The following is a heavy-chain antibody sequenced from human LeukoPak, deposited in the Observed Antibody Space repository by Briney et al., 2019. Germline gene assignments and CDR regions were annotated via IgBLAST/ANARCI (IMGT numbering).Heavy chain of an antibody. J-gene: IGHJ5*02. Sequence: ASVKVSCEASGYTFTSYGISWVRQAPGQGLEWMGWISAYNGNTNYAQKLQGRVTMTTDTSTSTAYMELRSLRSDDTAVYYCARGRAAAATGWFDPWGQGTLVTVSS. CDR1: GYTFTSYG. D-gene: IGHD6-13*01. CDR3: ARGRAAAATGWFDP. V-gene: IGHV1-18*04. CDR2: ISAYNGNT.